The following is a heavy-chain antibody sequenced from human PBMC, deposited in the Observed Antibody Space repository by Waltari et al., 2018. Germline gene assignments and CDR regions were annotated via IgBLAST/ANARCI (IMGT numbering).Heavy chain of an antibody. CDR1: GFTFSSHY. CDR2: IAYDGSDE. CDR3: ARDGPLQIQSWYSFDY. Sequence: QVQMVESGGGVGLPGRSLRLSCEGSGFTFSSHYMHWVRQAPGKGLEWVAGIAYDGSDEYYADSVRGRFTISRDDSKDTVNLQMNSLRPEDTAVYYCARDGPLQIQSWYSFDYWGQGTLVTVSS. J-gene: IGHJ4*02. V-gene: IGHV3-30*07. D-gene: IGHD5-18*01.